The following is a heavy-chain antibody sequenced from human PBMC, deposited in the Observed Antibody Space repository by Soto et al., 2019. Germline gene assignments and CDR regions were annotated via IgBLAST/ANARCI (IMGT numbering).Heavy chain of an antibody. Sequence: EVQLLESGGGLVQPGGSLRLSCIASGFTFSNYAMSWVRQAPGKGLEWVSAISGSGGSTYYADSVKGRFTISRDNSKNTLYLQRNSLRAEDTAVHYCATQRGLGVRGDFDYWGQGTLLTVSS. CDR1: GFTFSNYA. CDR2: ISGSGGST. V-gene: IGHV3-23*01. CDR3: ATQRGLGVRGDFDY. D-gene: IGHD3-10*01. J-gene: IGHJ4*02.